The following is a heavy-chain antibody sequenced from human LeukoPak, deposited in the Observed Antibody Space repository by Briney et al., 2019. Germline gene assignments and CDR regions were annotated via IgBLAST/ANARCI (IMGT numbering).Heavy chain of an antibody. J-gene: IGHJ4*02. D-gene: IGHD6-13*01. CDR1: GYTFTGYY. Sequence: ASVKVSCKASGYTFTGYYMHWVRQAPGQGLEWMGWINPNSGGTNYAQKFQGRVTITRNTSISTAYMELSSLRSEDTAVYYCVRVIAAAGMGNWGQGTLVTVSS. V-gene: IGHV1-2*02. CDR3: VRVIAAAGMGN. CDR2: INPNSGGT.